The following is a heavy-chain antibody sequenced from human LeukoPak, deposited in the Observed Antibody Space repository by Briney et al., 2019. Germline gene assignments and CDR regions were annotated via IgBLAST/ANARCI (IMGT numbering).Heavy chain of an antibody. CDR2: IYPGDSDT. Sequence: GESLKISCKGSGYSFTNYWIGWVRQMPGKGLAWMGIIYPGDSDTRYSPSFQGQVAISADKSISTAYLQWSSLKASDTAMYYCARLRNIAARPRGNFDYWGQGTLVTVSS. J-gene: IGHJ4*02. CDR3: ARLRNIAARPRGNFDY. CDR1: GYSFTNYW. D-gene: IGHD6-6*01. V-gene: IGHV5-51*01.